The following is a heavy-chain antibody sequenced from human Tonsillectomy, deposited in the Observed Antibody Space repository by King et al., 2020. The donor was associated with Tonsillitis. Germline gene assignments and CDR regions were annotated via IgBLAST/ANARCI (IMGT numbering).Heavy chain of an antibody. CDR2: IIPIFGTS. V-gene: IGHV1-69*01. Sequence: QLVQSGAEVKKPGSSVKVSCKTSGGTFSSHAISWVRQAPGQGLEWMGGIIPIFGTSSYGQRFQDRVTITADESTSTAHMELRSLRYDDTAVYYCARSSAAIGWYDPWGQGTLVTVSS. CDR1: GGTFSSHA. J-gene: IGHJ5*02. D-gene: IGHD2-2*02. CDR3: ARSSAAIGWYDP.